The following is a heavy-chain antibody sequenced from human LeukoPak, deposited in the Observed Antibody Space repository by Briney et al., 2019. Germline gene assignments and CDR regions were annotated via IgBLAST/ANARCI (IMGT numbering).Heavy chain of an antibody. V-gene: IGHV4-38-2*02. CDR1: GYSISSGYY. Sequence: TPSETLSLTCAVSGYSISSGYYWGWIRQPPGKGLEWIGSIYHSGSTYYNPSLKSRVTISVDTSKNQFSLKLSSVTAADTAVYYCARDRVVIVGGSNWFDPWGQGTLVTVSS. CDR3: ARDRVVIVGGSNWFDP. CDR2: IYHSGST. D-gene: IGHD3-3*01. J-gene: IGHJ5*02.